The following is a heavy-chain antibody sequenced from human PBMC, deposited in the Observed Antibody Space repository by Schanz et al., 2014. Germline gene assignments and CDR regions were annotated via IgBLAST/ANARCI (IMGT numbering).Heavy chain of an antibody. Sequence: QVQLVQSGAEVKKPGASVKVSCKASGYTFTNYGVTWVRQAPGQGLEWMGWISANNGNTNYAQKFQGWVTMTRDTSISTAYMEVSRLKSDDTAVYYCARLSVAGRPHVNYWYFDLWGRGTLVTVSS. CDR3: ARLSVAGRPHVNYWYFDL. CDR2: ISANNGNT. CDR1: GYTFTNYG. D-gene: IGHD6-19*01. V-gene: IGHV1-18*01. J-gene: IGHJ2*01.